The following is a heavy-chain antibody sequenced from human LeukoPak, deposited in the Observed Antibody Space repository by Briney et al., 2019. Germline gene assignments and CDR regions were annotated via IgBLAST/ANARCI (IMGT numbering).Heavy chain of an antibody. J-gene: IGHJ4*02. D-gene: IGHD6-19*01. CDR3: ARGGGWGIDY. CDR2: IKQDGSEK. V-gene: IGHV3-7*05. Sequence: GGSLRLSCAASGFTVSGNYMTWVRQAPGKGPEWVANIKQDGSEKYYVDSLKGRFTISRDNAKNSLYVQMNSLRAEDTAVYYCARGGGWGIDYWGQGTLVTVSS. CDR1: GFTVSGNY.